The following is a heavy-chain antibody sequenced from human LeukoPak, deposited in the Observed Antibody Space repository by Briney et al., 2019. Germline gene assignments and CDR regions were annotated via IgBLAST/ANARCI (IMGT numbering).Heavy chain of an antibody. CDR2: ISSSSSYI. CDR1: GFTFSSYS. D-gene: IGHD1-1*01. CDR3: AKRLEPIPPEDDAFDI. V-gene: IGHV3-21*01. J-gene: IGHJ3*02. Sequence: GGSLRLSCAASGFTFSSYSMNWVRQAPGKGLEWVSSISSSSSYIYYADSVKGRFTISRDNAKNSLYLQMNSLRAEDTAVYYCAKRLEPIPPEDDAFDIWGQGTMVTVSS.